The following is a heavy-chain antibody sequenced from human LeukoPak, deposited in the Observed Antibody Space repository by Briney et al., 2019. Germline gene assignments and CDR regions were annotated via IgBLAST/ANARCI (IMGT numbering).Heavy chain of an antibody. J-gene: IGHJ5*02. D-gene: IGHD2-15*01. CDR2: INPRDGSK. Sequence: ASPRASCTPSGYTSTSYYMHCLRQAPGPGLKWMGLINPRDGSKKYAQKFKGRVTMTRDTPTSTGYMELSSLRSEDTAVYFCAREESPTTSRSCRGGSCYSFMSWGQGTLVTVSS. CDR1: GYTSTSYY. CDR3: AREESPTTSRSCRGGSCYSFMS. V-gene: IGHV1-46*01.